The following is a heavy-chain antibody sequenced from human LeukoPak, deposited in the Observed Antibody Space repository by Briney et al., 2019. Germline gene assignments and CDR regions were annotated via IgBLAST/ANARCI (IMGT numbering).Heavy chain of an antibody. J-gene: IGHJ5*02. CDR2: IYYSGST. Sequence: SETLSLTCTVSGGSISSGGYYWSWIRQRPGKGLEWIGYIYYSGSTYYNPSLKSRVTISVDTSKNQFSLKLSSVTAADTAVYYCARERPDFGGGEDWFDPWGQGTLVTVSS. CDR1: GGSISSGGYY. CDR3: ARERPDFGGGEDWFDP. D-gene: IGHD2-21*01. V-gene: IGHV4-31*03.